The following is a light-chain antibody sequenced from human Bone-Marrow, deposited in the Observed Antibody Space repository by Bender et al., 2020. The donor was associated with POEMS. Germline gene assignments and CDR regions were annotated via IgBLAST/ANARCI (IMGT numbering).Light chain of an antibody. Sequence: QSALTQPASVSGSPGQSITISCSGTSGDVGNYNLVSWYQQHPGRAPKFILYEVSKRPSGISNRFSGSKSGNTASLRISGLQAEDEADYYCCSYVGYSTLVFGGGTKLTVL. CDR1: SGDVGNYNL. CDR2: EVS. J-gene: IGLJ2*01. CDR3: CSYVGYSTLV. V-gene: IGLV2-23*02.